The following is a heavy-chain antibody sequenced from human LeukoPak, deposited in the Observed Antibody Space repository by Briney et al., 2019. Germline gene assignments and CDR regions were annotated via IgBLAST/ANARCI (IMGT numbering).Heavy chain of an antibody. CDR1: GGSFSGYY. D-gene: IGHD6-13*01. V-gene: IGHV4-34*01. CDR3: ARLDSSSWIDC. CDR2: INHSGST. J-gene: IGHJ4*02. Sequence: SETLSLTCAVYGGSFSGYYWSWIRQPPGKGLEWIGEINHSGSTNYNPSLKSRVTISVDTSKNQFSLKLSSVTAADTAVYYCARLDSSSWIDCWGQGTLVTVSS.